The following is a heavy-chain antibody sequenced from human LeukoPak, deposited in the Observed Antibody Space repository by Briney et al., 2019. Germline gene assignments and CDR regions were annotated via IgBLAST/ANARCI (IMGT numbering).Heavy chain of an antibody. Sequence: ATVKVSCKSSGYTFTGYYVHWVRQAPGQGLAWMVWINPNSGGTNYAQKFQGRVTMTRDTSISTAYMELSRLRSDDTAVYYCARDRTYYGSGALDYWGQGTLVTVSS. CDR2: INPNSGGT. CDR1: GYTFTGYY. J-gene: IGHJ4*02. CDR3: ARDRTYYGSGALDY. V-gene: IGHV1-2*02. D-gene: IGHD3-10*01.